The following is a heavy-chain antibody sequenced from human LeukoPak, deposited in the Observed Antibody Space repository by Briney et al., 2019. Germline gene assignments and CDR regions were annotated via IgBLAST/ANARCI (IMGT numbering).Heavy chain of an antibody. CDR3: GPREDSTTNAYDY. CDR1: GFTFSNYA. J-gene: IGHJ4*02. D-gene: IGHD2/OR15-2a*01. CDR2: ISGEGVTI. V-gene: IGHV3-23*01. Sequence: GGSLRLSCAASGFTFSNYAMSWVRQAPGKGLEWVSAISGEGVTIYYADSVKGRFTISRDNSKNTLYLQMNSLTAEDTAVYYCGPREDSTTNAYDYWGQGTLVTVSS.